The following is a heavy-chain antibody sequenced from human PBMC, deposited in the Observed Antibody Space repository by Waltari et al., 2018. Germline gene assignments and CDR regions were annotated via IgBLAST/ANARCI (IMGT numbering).Heavy chain of an antibody. Sequence: QVQLQESGPGLVKPSETLSLTCAVSGYSISSGYYWGWIRQPPGKGVGWMGSLYPRGSTSHIPALKSRISISVDTSKNPFSLRLSSVPAADTAVYYCANLMTTVTTTWFDPWGQGTLVTVSS. D-gene: IGHD4-17*01. CDR1: GYSISSGYY. CDR3: ANLMTTVTTTWFDP. V-gene: IGHV4-38-2*01. J-gene: IGHJ5*02. CDR2: LYPRGST.